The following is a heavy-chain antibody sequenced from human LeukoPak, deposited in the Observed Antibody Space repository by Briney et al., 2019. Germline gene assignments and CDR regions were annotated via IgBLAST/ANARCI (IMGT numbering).Heavy chain of an antibody. CDR1: GFTFSSYS. V-gene: IGHV3-21*01. CDR3: ARDQRYYYDSSGYYWFDP. D-gene: IGHD3-22*01. CDR2: ISSSSSYI. J-gene: IGHJ5*02. Sequence: GGSLRLSCAASGFTFSSYSMNWVRQAPGKGLEWVSSISSSSSYIYYADSVKGRFTISRDNAKNSLYLQMNSLRAEDTAVYYCARDQRYYYDSSGYYWFDPWGQGTLVTVSS.